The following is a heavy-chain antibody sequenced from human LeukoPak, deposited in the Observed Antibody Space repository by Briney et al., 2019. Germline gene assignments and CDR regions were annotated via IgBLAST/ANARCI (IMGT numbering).Heavy chain of an antibody. Sequence: GGSLRLSCAASGFTFSNYAMSWVRQAPGKGLEWVASISGSGGSTYYADSVKGRFTISRDNPEKTLYLQMDSLRAEDTAVYYCAKDHGRWGQGTPVTVSS. J-gene: IGHJ4*02. V-gene: IGHV3-23*01. CDR3: AKDHGR. D-gene: IGHD3/OR15-3a*01. CDR2: ISGSGGST. CDR1: GFTFSNYA.